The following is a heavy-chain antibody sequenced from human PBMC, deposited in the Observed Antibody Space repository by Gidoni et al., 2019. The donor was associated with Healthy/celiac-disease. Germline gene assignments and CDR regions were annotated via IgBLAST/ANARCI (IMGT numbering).Heavy chain of an antibody. CDR1: GFTVSRHY. J-gene: IGHJ6*02. CDR3: SRDPWGGWLVGHYYGIDV. Sequence: EVQLVESGGGLVQPGGSLRLPCAASGFTVSRHYMSWVRQAPGKGLEWVSVMYSGGSTYDADSVKGRFTISRDNAKNTLYLQMNSLRAADTAVYYSSRDPWGGWLVGHYYGIDVWGQGTTVTVSS. D-gene: IGHD6-6*01. V-gene: IGHV3-66*02. CDR2: MYSGGST.